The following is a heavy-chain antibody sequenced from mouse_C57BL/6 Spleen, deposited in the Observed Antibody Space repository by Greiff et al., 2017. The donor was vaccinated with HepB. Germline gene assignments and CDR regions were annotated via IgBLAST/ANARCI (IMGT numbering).Heavy chain of an antibody. V-gene: IGHV1-82*01. CDR2: IYPGDGDT. CDR1: GYAFSSSW. J-gene: IGHJ4*01. D-gene: IGHD2-5*01. Sequence: QVQLQQSGPELVKPGASVKISCKASGYAFSSSWMNWVKQRPGKGLEWIGRIYPGDGDTNYNGKFKGKATLTADKSSSTAYMQLSSLTSEDSAVYFCARSDYSKPYYYAMDYWGQGTSVTVSS. CDR3: ARSDYSKPYYYAMDY.